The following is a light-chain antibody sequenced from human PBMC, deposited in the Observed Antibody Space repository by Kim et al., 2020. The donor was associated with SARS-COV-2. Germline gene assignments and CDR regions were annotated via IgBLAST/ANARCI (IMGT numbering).Light chain of an antibody. CDR3: QQLNSYPFT. V-gene: IGKV1-9*01. CDR1: QGISSY. Sequence: IQLTQSPSSLSASVGDIVTITCRASQGISSYLAWYQQKPGKAPNLLIYAASTLQSGVPSRFSGSGSGTYFTLTISSLQPEDFATYYCQQLNSYPFTFGQGTKLEI. J-gene: IGKJ2*01. CDR2: AAS.